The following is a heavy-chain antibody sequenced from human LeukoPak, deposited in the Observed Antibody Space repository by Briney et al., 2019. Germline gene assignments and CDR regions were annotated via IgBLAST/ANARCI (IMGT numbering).Heavy chain of an antibody. V-gene: IGHV4-39*01. CDR3: ARQTGSGLFILP. D-gene: IGHD3/OR15-3a*01. CDR1: GVSISSSNSY. J-gene: IGHJ4*02. Sequence: SEALSLTCAVSGVSISSSNSYWGWIRQPPGKGLEWIGSIYYSGNTYYNASLKSQVSISIDTSKNRFSLKLTSVTAADTAVYYCARQTGSGLFILPGGQGTLVTVSS. CDR2: IYYSGNT.